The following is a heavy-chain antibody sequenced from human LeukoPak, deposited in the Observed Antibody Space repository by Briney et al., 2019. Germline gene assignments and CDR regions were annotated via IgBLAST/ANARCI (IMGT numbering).Heavy chain of an antibody. V-gene: IGHV3-30*18. CDR2: TSYDGSNK. CDR3: AKGYGLQLVNNWFDP. Sequence: GRSLRLSCAASGFTFSSYGMHWVRQAPGKGLEWVAVTSYDGSNKYYADSVKGRFTISRDNSKNTLYLQINSLRAEDTAVYYCAKGYGLQLVNNWFDPWGQGTLVSVSS. D-gene: IGHD6-13*01. CDR1: GFTFSSYG. J-gene: IGHJ5*02.